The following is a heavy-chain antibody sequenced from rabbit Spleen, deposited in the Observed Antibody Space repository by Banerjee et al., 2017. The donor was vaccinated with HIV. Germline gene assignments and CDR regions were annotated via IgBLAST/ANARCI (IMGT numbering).Heavy chain of an antibody. CDR1: GFSFSNSDY. J-gene: IGHJ6*01. CDR3: ARDTGTSFSSYGMDL. D-gene: IGHD7-1*01. V-gene: IGHV1S40*01. Sequence: QSLEESGGDLVKPGASLTVTCTASGFSFSNSDYMCWVRQAPGKGLEWISCIAGDSSGFTYSAPWAKGRFPCSKTAAPTGTLKMTSLTVADPATYFCARDTGTSFSSYGMDLWGQATLVPVS. CDR2: IAGDSSGFT.